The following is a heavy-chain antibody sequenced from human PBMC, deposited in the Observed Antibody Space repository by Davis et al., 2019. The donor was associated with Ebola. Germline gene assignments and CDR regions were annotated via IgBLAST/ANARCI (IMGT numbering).Heavy chain of an antibody. D-gene: IGHD3-22*01. Sequence: PGGSLRLSCAASGFTFDDYAMHWVRQAPGKGLEWVSGISWNSGSIGYADSVKGRFTISRDNAKNSLYLQMNGLRAEDTALYYCAKGDVPFYYYDSSGYYVRSAFDIWGQGTMVTVSS. CDR1: GFTFDDYA. V-gene: IGHV3-9*01. CDR3: AKGDVPFYYYDSSGYYVRSAFDI. J-gene: IGHJ3*02. CDR2: ISWNSGSI.